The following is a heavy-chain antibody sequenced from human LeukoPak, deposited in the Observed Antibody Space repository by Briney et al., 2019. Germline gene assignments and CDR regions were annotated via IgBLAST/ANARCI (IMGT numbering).Heavy chain of an antibody. CDR3: ASADGYNFARAYFQH. J-gene: IGHJ1*01. CDR1: GGTFSSYA. V-gene: IGHV1-69*05. Sequence: ASVKVSCKASGGTFSSYAISWVRQAPGQGLEWMGGIIPIFGTANYAQKFQGRVTITTDESTSTAYMELSSLGSEDTAVYYCASADGYNFARAYFQHWGQGTPVTVSS. CDR2: IIPIFGTA. D-gene: IGHD5-24*01.